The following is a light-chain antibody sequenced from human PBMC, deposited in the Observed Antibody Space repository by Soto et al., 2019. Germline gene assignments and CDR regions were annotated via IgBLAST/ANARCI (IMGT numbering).Light chain of an antibody. CDR2: GTS. V-gene: IGKV3-20*01. J-gene: IGKJ5*01. CDR3: QQYGSSIT. CDR1: QSVISTY. Sequence: EIGLTQSPGTLSLSPGERATLSCRASQSVISTYLAWYQQKPGQAPRLLIYGTSSRATGIPDRFSGSGSGTDFTLTISRLEPEDFAVFYCQQYGSSITFGQGTRLENK.